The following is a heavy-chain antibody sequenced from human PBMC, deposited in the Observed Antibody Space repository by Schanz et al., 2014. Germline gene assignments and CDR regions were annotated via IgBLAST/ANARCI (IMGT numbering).Heavy chain of an antibody. CDR2: INPSGGST. CDR3: ARAPVTVGPYHYYMDV. Sequence: QVQLVQSGVEVKRPGASVRVSCKASGYSFTDYAIHWVRQAPGQGLEWMGIINPSGGSTSYAQKFQGRVTMTRDTSTSTVYMELSSLRSEDTAVYYCARAPVTVGPYHYYMDVWGKGTTVTVSS. J-gene: IGHJ6*03. D-gene: IGHD4-17*01. V-gene: IGHV1-46*01. CDR1: GYSFTDYA.